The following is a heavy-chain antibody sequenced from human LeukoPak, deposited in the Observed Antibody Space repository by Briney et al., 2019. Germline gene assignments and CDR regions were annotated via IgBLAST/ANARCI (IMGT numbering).Heavy chain of an antibody. D-gene: IGHD3-10*01. V-gene: IGHV3-9*01. CDR3: AKDTGVLLWSGAPNY. CDR1: GFTFDDYA. CDR2: ISWNSGSI. J-gene: IGHJ4*02. Sequence: GGSLRLSCAASGFTFDDYAMHWVRQAPGKGLEWVSGISWNSGSIGYADSVKGRFTISRDNAKNSLYLQMNSLRAEDTALYYCAKDTGVLLWSGAPNYWGQGTLVTVSS.